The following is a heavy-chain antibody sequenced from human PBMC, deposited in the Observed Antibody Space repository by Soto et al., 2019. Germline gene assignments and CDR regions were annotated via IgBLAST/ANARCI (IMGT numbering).Heavy chain of an antibody. D-gene: IGHD3-16*01. CDR2: ISFDGSNE. V-gene: IGHV3-30*03. J-gene: IGHJ4*02. CDR1: GCTFSSHG. Sequence: GGSLRLSCAASGCTFSSHGMPWVRQSPGKGLEWVATISFDGSNEYYSDSVRGRFTISRDNSKKTLYLQMNSLRAEDTAVYYCARDYDFRDPNLLTFFDYWGQGALVTVSS. CDR3: ARDYDFRDPNLLTFFDY.